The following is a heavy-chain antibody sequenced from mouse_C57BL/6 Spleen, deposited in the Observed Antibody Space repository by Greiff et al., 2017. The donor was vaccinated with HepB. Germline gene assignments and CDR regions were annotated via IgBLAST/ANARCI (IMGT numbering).Heavy chain of an antibody. CDR1: GYTFTDYY. J-gene: IGHJ2*01. V-gene: IGHV1-26*01. CDR3: ASGGWLLPDY. CDR2: INPKNGGT. D-gene: IGHD2-3*01. Sequence: EVQLQQSGPELVKPGASVKISCKASGYTFTDYYMNWVKQSHGKSLEWIGDINPKNGGTSYNQKFKGKATFTVEKSSSTAYMELRSLTSEDSAVYYCASGGWLLPDYWGQGTTLTVSS.